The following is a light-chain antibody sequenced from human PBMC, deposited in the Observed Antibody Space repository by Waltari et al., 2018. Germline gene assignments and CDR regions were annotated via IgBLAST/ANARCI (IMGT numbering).Light chain of an antibody. CDR2: DAS. CDR3: QHRSNWPPIT. J-gene: IGKJ5*01. CDR1: QRVSGY. Sequence: EIVLTQSPATLSLSPGESATLSCRASQRVSGYLAWYQHQPGQAPRLLIYDASNRATGTPARFSGSGSGTHFTLTISSLEPEDFAVYYCQHRSNWPPITFGQGTRLDIK. V-gene: IGKV3-11*01.